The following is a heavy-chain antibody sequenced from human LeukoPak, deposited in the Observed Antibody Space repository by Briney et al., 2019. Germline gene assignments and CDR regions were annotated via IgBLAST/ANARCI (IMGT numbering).Heavy chain of an antibody. D-gene: IGHD1-26*01. J-gene: IGHJ4*02. CDR1: GGTFSNYA. CDR2: IIPILDIT. Sequence: GASVKVSCKASGGTFSNYAVIWVRQAPGQGLGWMGRIIPILDITNSAQNFQGRVTMTADKSASTAYMELSSLRSDDTAVYYCAIYQWELPRPAAYFDYWGQGTLVTVSS. V-gene: IGHV1-69*04. CDR3: AIYQWELPRPAAYFDY.